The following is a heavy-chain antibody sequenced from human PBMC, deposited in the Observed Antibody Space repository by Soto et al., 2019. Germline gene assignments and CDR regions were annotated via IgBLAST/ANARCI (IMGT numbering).Heavy chain of an antibody. CDR1: GFTFSSYG. V-gene: IGHV3-33*01. CDR2: IWYDGSNK. CDR3: VGSYGYGFDY. Sequence: PGGSLRLSXAASGFTFSSYGMHWVRQAPGKGLEWVAVIWYDGSNKYYADSVKGRFTISRDNSKNTLYLQMNSLRAEDTAVYYCVGSYGYGFDYWGQGTLVTVSS. J-gene: IGHJ4*02. D-gene: IGHD5-18*01.